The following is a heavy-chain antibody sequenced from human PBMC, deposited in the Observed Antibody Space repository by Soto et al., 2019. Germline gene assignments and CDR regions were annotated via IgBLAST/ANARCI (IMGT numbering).Heavy chain of an antibody. Sequence: QVQLQQWGAGLLKPSETLSLTCAVYGASFSSHSWSWIRKPARKGPWWIGEVSHRGTTNYNSSLRSRVTISVDPSKNQFSLKLSSVTAADTAVYYCARGPLGSEWLFYLSRHNHFVPWGQGTLVTVSS. CDR2: VSHRGTT. V-gene: IGHV4-34*01. J-gene: IGHJ5*02. D-gene: IGHD3-3*01. CDR3: ARGPLGSEWLFYLSRHNHFVP. CDR1: GASFSSHS.